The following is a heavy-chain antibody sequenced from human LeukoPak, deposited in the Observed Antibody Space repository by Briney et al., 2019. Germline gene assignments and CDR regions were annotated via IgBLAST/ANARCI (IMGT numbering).Heavy chain of an antibody. CDR3: ARGYCSGGSCYSWYYYYGMDV. CDR1: GYTFISYA. CDR2: INAGNGNT. J-gene: IGHJ6*02. D-gene: IGHD2-15*01. Sequence: ASVKVSCKASGYTFISYAMHWVRQAPGQRLEWMGWINAGNGNTKYSQKFQGRVTITRDTSASTAYMELSSLRSEDTAVYYCARGYCSGGSCYSWYYYYGMDVWGQGTTVTVSS. V-gene: IGHV1-3*01.